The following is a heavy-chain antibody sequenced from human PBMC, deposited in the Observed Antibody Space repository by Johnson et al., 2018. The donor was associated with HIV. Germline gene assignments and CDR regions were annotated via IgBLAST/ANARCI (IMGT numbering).Heavy chain of an antibody. V-gene: IGHV3-66*02. D-gene: IGHD4-17*01. CDR2: IYSGGST. CDR3: AREDYGDSDWAFDI. Sequence: VQLVESGGGLVQVGGSLRLSCAASGFTVSSKYMTWVRQAPGKGLEWVSVIYSGGSTYYADFVKGRFTISRDNSKNTLYLQMNSLRAEDTAVYYCAREDYGDSDWAFDIWGQGTMVTVSS. CDR1: GFTVSSKY. J-gene: IGHJ3*02.